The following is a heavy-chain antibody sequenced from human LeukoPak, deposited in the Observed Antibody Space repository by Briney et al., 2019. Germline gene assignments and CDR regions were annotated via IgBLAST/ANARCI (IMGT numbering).Heavy chain of an antibody. CDR2: ITTYNGNT. V-gene: IGHV1-18*01. CDR3: ARLSPPIASFCSGGTCYSGGFDP. D-gene: IGHD2-15*01. CDR1: GYTFTSYG. J-gene: IGHJ5*02. Sequence: ASVKVCCKTSGYTFTSYGITWVRRAPGQGLEWMGWITTYNGNTYYAQRLQGRVTMTADTSTSTAYMELRSLRSDDTAVYYCARLSPPIASFCSGGTCYSGGFDPWGQGTLVTVSS.